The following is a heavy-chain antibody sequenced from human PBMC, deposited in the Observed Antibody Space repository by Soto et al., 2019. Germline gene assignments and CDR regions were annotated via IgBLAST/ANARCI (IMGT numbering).Heavy chain of an antibody. CDR2: IYYGGST. CDR1: GASISSSGYY. CDR3: ARRAAYGDYSDN. D-gene: IGHD4-17*01. V-gene: IGHV4-39*01. Sequence: QLQLQESGPGLVKPSETLSLTCTVSGASISSSGYYWGWIRQPPGKGLEWIGSIYYGGSTYYNPSLKGRVTISVDTSKKQFSLRLSSVTAADTAVYYCARRAAYGDYSDNWGQGTQVTVSS. J-gene: IGHJ4*02.